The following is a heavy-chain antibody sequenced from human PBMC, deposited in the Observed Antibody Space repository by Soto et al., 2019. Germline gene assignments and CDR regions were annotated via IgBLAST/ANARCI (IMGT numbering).Heavy chain of an antibody. CDR1: GGTFSSYA. CDR2: IIPIFGTA. V-gene: IGHV1-69*05. J-gene: IGHJ4*02. Sequence: ASVKVSCKASGGTFSSYAISWVRQAPGQGLEWMGGIIPIFGTANYAQKFQGRVTITRDTSASTAYMELSSLRSEDTAVYYCARVAVRGVIIPPFDYWGQGTLVTVSS. CDR3: ARVAVRGVIIPPFDY. D-gene: IGHD3-10*01.